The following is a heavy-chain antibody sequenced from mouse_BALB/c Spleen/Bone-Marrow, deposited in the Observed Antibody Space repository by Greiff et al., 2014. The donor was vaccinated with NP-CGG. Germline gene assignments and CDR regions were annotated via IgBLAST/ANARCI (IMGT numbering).Heavy chain of an antibody. J-gene: IGHJ4*01. CDR1: GYSFTSYW. CDR2: IYPGNSDT. D-gene: IGHD2-4*01. Sequence: EVQLQQSGTVLARPGASVKMSCKASGYSFTSYWMHWVKQRPGQGLEWIGAIYPGNSDTSYNQKFKGKAKLTAVSSASTAYMELSILTNEDSAVYYCTRSPTMITTYSGAMDYWGQGTSATVSA. CDR3: TRSPTMITTYSGAMDY. V-gene: IGHV1-5*01.